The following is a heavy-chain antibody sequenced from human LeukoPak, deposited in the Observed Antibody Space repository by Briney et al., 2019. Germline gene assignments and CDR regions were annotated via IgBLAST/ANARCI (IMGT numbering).Heavy chain of an antibody. CDR3: ARDGTSADDY. Sequence: EASVKVSCKASGYTFTDYYLHWVRQAPGQGLEWMGCINPNSGGTDYAQKSQGRVTMTRDTSISTAYMELSSLTSDDTAIYYCARDGTSADDYWGQGTLVTVPS. V-gene: IGHV1-2*02. J-gene: IGHJ4*02. D-gene: IGHD1-26*01. CDR2: INPNSGGT. CDR1: GYTFTDYY.